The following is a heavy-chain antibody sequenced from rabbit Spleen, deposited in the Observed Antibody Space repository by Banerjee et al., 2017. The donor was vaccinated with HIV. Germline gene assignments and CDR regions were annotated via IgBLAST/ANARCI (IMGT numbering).Heavy chain of an antibody. CDR1: GFSFSNRYY. CDR3: ARTFLL. V-gene: IGHV1S40*01. CDR2: IASGSSGDT. J-gene: IGHJ4*01. Sequence: QSLEESGGDLVKPGASLTLTCTASGFSFSNRYYMCWVRQAPGKGLEWVACIASGSSGDTYYASWAKGRFTISKTSSTTVTLQMTSLTAADTATYFCARTFLLWVQGTLVTVS.